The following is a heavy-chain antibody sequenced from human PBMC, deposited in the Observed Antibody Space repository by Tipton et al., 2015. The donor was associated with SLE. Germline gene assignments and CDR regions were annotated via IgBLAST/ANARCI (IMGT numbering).Heavy chain of an antibody. V-gene: IGHV4-38-2*01. CDR1: GCSISSGSF. J-gene: IGHJ4*02. Sequence: TLSLTCAVSGCSISSGSFWGWIRQPPGKGWGWIGSISHSGSTYYNPPLKSRATISVDTSKNQSSLKLSSVTAADTAVYYCARGEGGAAAGMDWGQGTLVTVSP. D-gene: IGHD6-13*01. CDR3: ARGEGGAAAGMD. CDR2: ISHSGST.